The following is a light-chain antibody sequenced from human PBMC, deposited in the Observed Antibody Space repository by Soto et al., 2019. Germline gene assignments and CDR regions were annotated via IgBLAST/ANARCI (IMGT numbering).Light chain of an antibody. CDR1: SSNIGAGYD. J-gene: IGLJ1*01. Sequence: QSVLTQPPSVSGAPGQTVTISCTGGSSNIGAGYDVHWYQQVPGTAPKLVLYSNTARPSGVPDRFSGSRSGNTASLTVSGLQAEDEADYYCSSYAGSSNVFGTGTKVTVL. CDR3: SSYAGSSNV. CDR2: SNT. V-gene: IGLV1-40*01.